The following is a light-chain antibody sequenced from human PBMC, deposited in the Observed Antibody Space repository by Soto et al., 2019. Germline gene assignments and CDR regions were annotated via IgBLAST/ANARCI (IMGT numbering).Light chain of an antibody. CDR1: QSVSSN. CDR3: QHYGSSPET. J-gene: IGKJ1*01. CDR2: GAS. V-gene: IGKV3-15*01. Sequence: EIVMTQSPATLSVPPGERATLSCRASQSVSSNLAWYQQKPGQAPRLLIYGASTRATGIPARFSGSGSGTDFTLTISRLEPEDFAVYYCQHYGSSPETFGQGTKVDIK.